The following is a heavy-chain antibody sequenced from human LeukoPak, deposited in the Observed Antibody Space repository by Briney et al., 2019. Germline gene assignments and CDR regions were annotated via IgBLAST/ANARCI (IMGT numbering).Heavy chain of an antibody. J-gene: IGHJ3*02. CDR3: SRESTVIDAFDT. D-gene: IGHD4-11*01. CDR1: GFSFRKYA. CDR2: ISTNGGST. Sequence: GGSLRLSCAASGFSFRKYAMHWVRQAPGKGLESVSGISTNGGSTYHANSVKDRFTISRDNSKNTLYLQMDSLRTEDMAVYYCSRESTVIDAFDTWGQGTMVTVSS. V-gene: IGHV3-64*01.